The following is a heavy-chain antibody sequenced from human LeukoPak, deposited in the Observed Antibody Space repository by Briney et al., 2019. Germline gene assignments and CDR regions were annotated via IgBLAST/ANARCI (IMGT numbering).Heavy chain of an antibody. D-gene: IGHD4-23*01. Sequence: SETLSPTCTVSSDSVSSYYWNWIRQPPGKGLEWIGYISYTGTTHYNPSLKSRVTISVDTSKNQFSLQLKSVTAADTAVYYCARSTTVVRFDPWGQGTLVTVSS. CDR3: ARSTTVVRFDP. CDR1: SDSVSSYY. J-gene: IGHJ5*02. V-gene: IGHV4-59*02. CDR2: ISYTGTT.